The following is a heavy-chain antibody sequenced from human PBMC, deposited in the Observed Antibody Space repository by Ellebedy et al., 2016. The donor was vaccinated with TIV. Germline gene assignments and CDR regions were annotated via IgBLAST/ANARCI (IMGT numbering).Heavy chain of an antibody. CDR1: GFTFINYD. Sequence: GESLKISXAASGFTFINYDMSWVRQTPGKGLEWVSSISGSGGKTYYADSVKGRFTVSRDNSKNALYLQMNSLRAEDTAEYYCAKGANKRGGLKLVWGYQYPMDVWGQGTTVTVSS. D-gene: IGHD3-16*01. CDR2: ISGSGGKT. V-gene: IGHV3-23*01. CDR3: AKGANKRGGLKLVWGYQYPMDV. J-gene: IGHJ6*02.